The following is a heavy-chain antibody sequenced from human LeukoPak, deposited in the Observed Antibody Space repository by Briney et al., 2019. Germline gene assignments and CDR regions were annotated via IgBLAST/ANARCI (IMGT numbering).Heavy chain of an antibody. CDR2: ISYDGGKK. J-gene: IGHJ4*02. D-gene: IGHD1-26*01. Sequence: GGSLRLSCAASGFTFSTYTMHGVRQAPGKGLEWVTFISYDGGKKYNADSVKGRFTISRDNSKNTLYLQMDNLRTEDTAVYYCATSPPLHYSGSYETLDYWGQGTLVTVSS. CDR1: GFTFSTYT. V-gene: IGHV3-30-3*01. CDR3: ATSPPLHYSGSYETLDY.